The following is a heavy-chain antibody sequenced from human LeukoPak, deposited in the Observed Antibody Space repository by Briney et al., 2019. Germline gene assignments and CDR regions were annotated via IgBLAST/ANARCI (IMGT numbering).Heavy chain of an antibody. CDR1: GYTFTSYA. V-gene: IGHV1-3*01. CDR2: INAGNGNT. Sequence: EASVKVSCKASGYTFTSYAMHWVRQAPGQRLEWMGWINAGNGNTKYSQKFQGRVTITRDTSASTAYMELSSLRSEDTAVYYCARGRCSSTSCAPWWFDPWGQGTLVTVSS. J-gene: IGHJ5*02. D-gene: IGHD2-2*01. CDR3: ARGRCSSTSCAPWWFDP.